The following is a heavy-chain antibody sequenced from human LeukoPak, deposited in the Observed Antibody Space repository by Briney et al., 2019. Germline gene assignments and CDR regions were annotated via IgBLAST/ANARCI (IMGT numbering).Heavy chain of an antibody. V-gene: IGHV1-8*01. CDR3: ARGRRPTGYYYDSSGCYDY. CDR2: MNPNSGNT. J-gene: IGHJ4*02. D-gene: IGHD3-22*01. CDR1: GYTFTSYD. Sequence: ASVKVSCKASGYTFTSYDINWVRQATGQGLEWMGWMNPNSGNTGYAQKFQGRVTMTRNTSISTAYMELSSLRSEDTAVYYCARGRRPTGYYYDSSGCYDYWGQGTLVTVSS.